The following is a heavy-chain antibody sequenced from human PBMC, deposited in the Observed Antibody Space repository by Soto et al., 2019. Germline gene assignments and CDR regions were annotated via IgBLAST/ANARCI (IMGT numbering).Heavy chain of an antibody. Sequence: LRLSCAASGFTFSSYSMNWVRQAPGKGLEWVSSISSSSSYIYYADSVKGRFTISRDNAKNSLYLQMNSLRAEDTAVYYCARDPRRGYSGYGGFFDPWGQGTLVTVSS. D-gene: IGHD5-12*01. CDR1: GFTFSSYS. J-gene: IGHJ5*02. CDR2: ISSSSSYI. CDR3: ARDPRRGYSGYGGFFDP. V-gene: IGHV3-21*01.